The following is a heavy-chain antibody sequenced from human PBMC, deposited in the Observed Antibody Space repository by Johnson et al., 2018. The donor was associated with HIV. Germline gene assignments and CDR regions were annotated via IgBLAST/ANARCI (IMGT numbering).Heavy chain of an antibody. CDR1: GFTVSSNY. V-gene: IGHV3-53*01. CDR2: SGSGGST. Sequence: VQLVESGGGLIQPGGSLRLSCAASGFTVSSNYMSWVRQAPGKGLEWVSAISGSGGSTYYADSVKGRFTISRDNSKNTLYLQMNSLRAEDTAVYYCAREAYCGGDCHDDAFDIWGQGTMVTVSS. CDR3: AREAYCGGDCHDDAFDI. D-gene: IGHD2-21*02. J-gene: IGHJ3*02.